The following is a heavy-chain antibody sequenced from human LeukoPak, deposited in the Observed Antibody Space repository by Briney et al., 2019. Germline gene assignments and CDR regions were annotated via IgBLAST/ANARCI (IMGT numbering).Heavy chain of an antibody. D-gene: IGHD3-10*01. CDR1: GYSISSGYY. CDR2: IYHSGST. Sequence: SETLSLTCAVSGYSISSGYYWGWIRQPPGKGLEWIGSIYHSGSTYYNPSLKSRVTISVDTSKNQFSLKLSSVTAADTAVYYCARDFAAYYYGSGSYDYWGQGTLVTISS. V-gene: IGHV4-38-2*02. J-gene: IGHJ4*02. CDR3: ARDFAAYYYGSGSYDY.